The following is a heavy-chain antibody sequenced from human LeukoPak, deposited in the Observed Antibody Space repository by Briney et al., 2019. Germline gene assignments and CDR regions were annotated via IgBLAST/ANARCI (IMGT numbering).Heavy chain of an antibody. CDR1: GYTFTTYG. CDR2: ISTYNAKT. D-gene: IGHD1-26*01. V-gene: IGHV1-18*01. J-gene: IGHJ5*02. CDR3: ARDPGSNFFDP. Sequence: ASVKVSCKASGYTFTTYGIIWVRQAPGQGLEWMGWISTYNAKTKYAQNLQGRVAMTTDTSTSTVYMELRSLTSDDTAVYYCARDPGSNFFDPWGQGTLVTVAS.